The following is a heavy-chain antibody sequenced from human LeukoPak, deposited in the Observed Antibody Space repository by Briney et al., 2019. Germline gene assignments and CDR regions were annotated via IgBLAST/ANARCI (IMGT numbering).Heavy chain of an antibody. CDR3: ARDRRCSGGSCYYWYFDL. Sequence: ASVTVSCKASGYTFTNYAMHWVRQAPGQRLEWMGWINAGNGNTKYSQKFQGRVTITRDTSASTAYMELSSLRSEDTAVYYCARDRRCSGGSCYYWYFDLWGRGTLVTVSS. D-gene: IGHD2-15*01. CDR1: GYTFTNYA. CDR2: INAGNGNT. J-gene: IGHJ2*01. V-gene: IGHV1-3*01.